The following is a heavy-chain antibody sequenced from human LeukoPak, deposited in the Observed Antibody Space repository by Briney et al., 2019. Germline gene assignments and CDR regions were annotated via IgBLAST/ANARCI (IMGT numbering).Heavy chain of an antibody. V-gene: IGHV3-23*01. CDR3: ARDPNWGSGY. D-gene: IGHD7-27*01. CDR1: GFTFRSYT. CDR2: IGASGGDI. Sequence: GGPLSLSCATSGFTFRSYTMIWVRQAPGKGLEWVSIIGASGGDIHYADSVKGRFSISRDNPKNTLTLQMNSLRLDDTAVYYCARDPNWGSGYWGQGTLVTVSS. J-gene: IGHJ4*02.